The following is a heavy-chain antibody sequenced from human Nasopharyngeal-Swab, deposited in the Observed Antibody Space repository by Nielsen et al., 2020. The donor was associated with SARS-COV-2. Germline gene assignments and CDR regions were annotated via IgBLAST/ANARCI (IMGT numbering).Heavy chain of an antibody. CDR3: ARGLWFDP. V-gene: IGHV4-34*01. Sequence: SETLSLTCAVYGGSFSGYYWSWIRQPPGKGLEWIGEINHSGSTNYNPSLKSRVTISVDTSKNQFSLKLSSVTAADTAVYYCARGLWFDPWGQGTLVTVST. J-gene: IGHJ5*02. CDR1: GGSFSGYY. CDR2: INHSGST.